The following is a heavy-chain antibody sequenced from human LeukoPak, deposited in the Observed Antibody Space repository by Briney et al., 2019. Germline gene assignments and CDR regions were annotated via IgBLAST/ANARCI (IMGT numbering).Heavy chain of an antibody. J-gene: IGHJ5*02. CDR2: VSAYNGNT. CDR3: ARLDSSSSWFDP. D-gene: IGHD6-13*01. CDR1: GYTFTSYG. V-gene: IGHV1-18*01. Sequence: AASVTVSCKASGYTFTSYGISWVRQAPGQGLEWMGWVSAYNGNTNYAQKLQGRVTMTTDTSTSTAYMELRSLRSDDTAVYYCARLDSSSSWFDPWGQGTLVTVSS.